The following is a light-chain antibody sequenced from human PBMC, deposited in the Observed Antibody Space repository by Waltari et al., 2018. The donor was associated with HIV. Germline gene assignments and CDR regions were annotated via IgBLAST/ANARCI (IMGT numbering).Light chain of an antibody. CDR2: EVS. Sequence: QPALIQPPSASGSPGQSVTISCTGTRGAIANYDYVSWYQQHPGKAPQIIIYEVSQRSSGVPDRFSGSKSGNTASLTVSGLQAEDEADYYCASYAGHDRFVLLGGGTKVTVL. CDR3: ASYAGHDRFVL. V-gene: IGLV2-8*01. CDR1: RGAIANYDY. J-gene: IGLJ2*01.